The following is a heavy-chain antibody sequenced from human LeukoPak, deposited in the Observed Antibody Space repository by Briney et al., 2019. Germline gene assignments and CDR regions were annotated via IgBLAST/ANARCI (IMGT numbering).Heavy chain of an antibody. CDR1: GGSLSSYY. D-gene: IGHD3-10*01. CDR2: IHYSGIT. V-gene: IGHV4-59*08. J-gene: IGHJ4*02. CDR3: AGLISGVGYFDY. Sequence: PSETLSLTCSVTGGSLSSYYWSWIRQPPGKGLEWIGYIHYSGITNYNPSLKSRVTISVDTSKNQFSLKLSSVTAADTAVYYCAGLISGVGYFDYWGQGTLVTVSS.